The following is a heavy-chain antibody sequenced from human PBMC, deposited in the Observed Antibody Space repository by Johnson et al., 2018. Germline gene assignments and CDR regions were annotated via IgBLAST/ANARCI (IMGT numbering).Heavy chain of an antibody. V-gene: IGHV3-74*01. CDR2: INSDGSGT. J-gene: IGHJ6*02. CDR3: ARDMGYSMDV. D-gene: IGHD2-15*01. CDR1: GISFSNNW. Sequence: VQLVESGGGLVQXGGSXRLXCAASGISFSNNWMHWVRQAPGKGLVWVSHINSDGSGTNYADFVQGRFTISRDNAEKTVYLQMNRLRADDTAVYYCARDMGYSMDVWGQGTTVTVSS.